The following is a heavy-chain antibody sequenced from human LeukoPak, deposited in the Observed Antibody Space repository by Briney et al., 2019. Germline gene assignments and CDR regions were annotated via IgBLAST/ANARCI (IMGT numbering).Heavy chain of an antibody. J-gene: IGHJ4*02. Sequence: TSETLSLTCAVYGGSFSGYYWSWVRQTPGKGLGWIGEINDSGSTHNNPSLESRVTISVDTSNNQFSLRLSSVTAADTAVYYCASSPSQLVPFDYWGQGILVTVSS. D-gene: IGHD6-6*01. CDR2: INDSGST. CDR3: ASSPSQLVPFDY. CDR1: GGSFSGYY. V-gene: IGHV4-34*01.